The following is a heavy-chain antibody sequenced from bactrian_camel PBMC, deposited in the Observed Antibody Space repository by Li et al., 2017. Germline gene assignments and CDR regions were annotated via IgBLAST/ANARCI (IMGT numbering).Heavy chain of an antibody. CDR2: IDSDGST. J-gene: IGHJ7*01. V-gene: IGHV3S53*01. CDR1: EDTSRHFC. Sequence: HVQLVESGGGSVQAGGSLKLTCAASEDTSRHFCMAWFRQVPGKEREEVAAIDSDGSTSYADSVKGRFAISKDSAKNSLYLEMNSLKPEDSAIYYCAVLEGMKWGPVGGVCSKYAMDYWGKGTQVTVS. D-gene: IGHD3*01.